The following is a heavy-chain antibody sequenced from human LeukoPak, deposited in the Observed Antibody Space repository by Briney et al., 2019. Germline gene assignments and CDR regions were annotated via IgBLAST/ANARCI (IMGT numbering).Heavy chain of an antibody. D-gene: IGHD2-21*02. CDR3: ARDDGRGVVTPY. V-gene: IGHV4-59*12. Sequence: SETLSLTCTVSGGSISSYYWSWIRQPPGKGLEWIGYIYYSGSTNYNPSLKSRVTISVDTSKNQFSLKVMSVTAADTAVYYCARDDGRGVVTPYWGQGTLVTVSS. CDR1: GGSISSYY. CDR2: IYYSGST. J-gene: IGHJ4*02.